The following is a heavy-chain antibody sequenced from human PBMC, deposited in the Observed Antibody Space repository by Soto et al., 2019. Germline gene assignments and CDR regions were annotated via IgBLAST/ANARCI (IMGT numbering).Heavy chain of an antibody. D-gene: IGHD3-9*01. CDR2: IYYSGST. CDR1: GGSISSYY. J-gene: IGHJ4*02. Sequence: QVQLQESGPGLVKPSETLSLTCTVSGGSISSYYWSWIRQPPGKGLEWIGYIYYSGSTNYNPSLKSRVTISVDTSKNQFSLKLSSVTAADTAVYYCARVDILTGYYGIFPDYWGQGTLVTVS. V-gene: IGHV4-59*01. CDR3: ARVDILTGYYGIFPDY.